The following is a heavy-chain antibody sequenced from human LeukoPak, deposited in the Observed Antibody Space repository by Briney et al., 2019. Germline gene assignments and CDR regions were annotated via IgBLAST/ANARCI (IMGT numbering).Heavy chain of an antibody. J-gene: IGHJ4*02. V-gene: IGHV3-21*01. CDR2: ISRSSSYI. CDR3: AREDTAMVIPFDY. D-gene: IGHD5-18*01. CDR1: GFTFSSYS. Sequence: GGSLRLSCAASGFTFSSYSMNWVRQAPGKGLEWVSSISRSSSYIYYADSVKGRFTISRDNAKNSLYLQMNSLRAEDTAVYYCAREDTAMVIPFDYWGQGTLVTVSS.